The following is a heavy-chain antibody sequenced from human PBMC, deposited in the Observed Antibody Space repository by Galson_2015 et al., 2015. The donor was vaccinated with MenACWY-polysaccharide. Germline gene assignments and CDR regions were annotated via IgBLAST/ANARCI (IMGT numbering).Heavy chain of an antibody. J-gene: IGHJ5*02. CDR2: IYHTGTT. CDR3: ARAYCSSTSCSLYNWFDP. Sequence: ETLSLTCTVSGASISSESYHWGWIRQPPGKGLEWIGNIYHTGTTYYNPSLKSRVTISIDTSKNQFSLKLSSVTAADTAVYYCARAYCSSTSCSLYNWFDPWGQGTLVTVSS. D-gene: IGHD2-2*01. CDR1: GASISSESYH. V-gene: IGHV4-39*07.